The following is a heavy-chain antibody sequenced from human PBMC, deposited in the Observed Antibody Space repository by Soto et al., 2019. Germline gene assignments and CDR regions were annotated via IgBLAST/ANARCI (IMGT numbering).Heavy chain of an antibody. V-gene: IGHV4-59*01. J-gene: IGHJ4*02. Sequence: NPXETLSLTGTVSAASFSKYYWTWIRQPPGKGLEWIGYVYFNGNTNYNPSLKRRVSISIDTSKNQISLTLNSVTAADTAVYYCASVTFGGVVLAHWGQGTLVTVSS. CDR3: ASVTFGGVVLAH. CDR2: VYFNGNT. CDR1: AASFSKYY. D-gene: IGHD3-16*01.